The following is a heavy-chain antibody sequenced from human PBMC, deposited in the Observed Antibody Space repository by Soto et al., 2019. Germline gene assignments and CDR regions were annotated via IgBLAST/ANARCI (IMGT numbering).Heavy chain of an antibody. D-gene: IGHD6-19*01. V-gene: IGHV3-23*01. Sequence: LSLTCAASGFTFSSYAMSWVRQAPGKGLEWVSAISGSGGSTYYADSVKGRFTISRDNSKNTLYLQMNSLRAEDTAVYYCAKVIPNQWLVCAFDIWGQGTMVTVSS. CDR1: GFTFSSYA. CDR2: ISGSGGST. J-gene: IGHJ3*02. CDR3: AKVIPNQWLVCAFDI.